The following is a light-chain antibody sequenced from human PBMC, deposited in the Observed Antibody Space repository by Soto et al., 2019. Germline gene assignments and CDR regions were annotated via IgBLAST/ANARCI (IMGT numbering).Light chain of an antibody. J-gene: IGKJ3*01. CDR1: QSVSDSY. Sequence: EIVLTQSPGTLSLSPGERATLSCRASQSVSDSYLAWYQQTPDQAPRLLIYASSRATGIPDRFSGSGSGTYPPITISRLSPEGFAVYYCQHYSTSALFGPGTKVDIK. CDR2: AS. CDR3: QHYSTSAL. V-gene: IGKV3-20*01.